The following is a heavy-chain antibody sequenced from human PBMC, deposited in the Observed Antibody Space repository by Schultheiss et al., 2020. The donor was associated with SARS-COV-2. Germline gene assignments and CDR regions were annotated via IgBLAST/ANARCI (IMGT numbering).Heavy chain of an antibody. D-gene: IGHD3-16*02. Sequence: SETLSLTCAVYGGSFSGYYWSWIRQPPGKGLEWIGEINHSGSTNYNPSLKSRVTISVDTSKNQFSLKLSSVTAADTAVYYCARVSRGDYVWGSYHRFDYWGQGTLVTVSS. CDR1: GGSFSGYY. CDR3: ARVSRGDYVWGSYHRFDY. J-gene: IGHJ4*02. V-gene: IGHV4-34*01. CDR2: INHSGST.